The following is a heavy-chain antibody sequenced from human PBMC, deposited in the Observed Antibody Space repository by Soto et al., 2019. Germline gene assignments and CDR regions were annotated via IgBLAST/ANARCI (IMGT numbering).Heavy chain of an antibody. Sequence: GASVKVSCKASGGTFSSYAISWVRQAPGQGLEWMGGITPIFGTANYAQKFQGRVTITADESTSTAYMELSSLRSEDTAVYYCARGVLADAFDIWGQGTMVTVSS. V-gene: IGHV1-69*13. CDR3: ARGVLADAFDI. CDR1: GGTFSSYA. J-gene: IGHJ3*02. CDR2: ITPIFGTA. D-gene: IGHD2-8*01.